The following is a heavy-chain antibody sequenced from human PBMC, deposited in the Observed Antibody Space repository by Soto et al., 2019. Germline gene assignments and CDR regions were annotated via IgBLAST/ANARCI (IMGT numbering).Heavy chain of an antibody. Sequence: QVELVQSGAEVQKPGSSVKVSCQASEDTFSSETLGWVRQAPGQGLEWVGGIIPLFGTASYAQKFQGRVTITADESTSTVYMELSSLRSDDTAVYFCATELGENPASPFDAWGQGTLVTVSS. V-gene: IGHV1-69*01. CDR3: ATELGENPASPFDA. J-gene: IGHJ4*02. D-gene: IGHD3-10*01. CDR1: EDTFSSET. CDR2: IIPLFGTA.